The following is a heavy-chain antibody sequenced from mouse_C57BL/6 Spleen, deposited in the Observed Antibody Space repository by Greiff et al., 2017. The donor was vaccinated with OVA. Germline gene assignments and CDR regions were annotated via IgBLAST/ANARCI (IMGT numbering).Heavy chain of an antibody. CDR2: IWGVGST. CDR1: GFSLTSYG. V-gene: IGHV2-6*01. D-gene: IGHD4-1*01. Sequence: QVQLKESGPGLVAPSQSLSITCTVSGFSLTSYGVDWVRQSPGKGLAWLGVIWGVGSTNYNSALKSRLSISKDNSKSQVFLKMNSLQADDTAMYYCASEGTGKGFAYWGQGTLVTVSA. CDR3: ASEGTGKGFAY. J-gene: IGHJ3*01.